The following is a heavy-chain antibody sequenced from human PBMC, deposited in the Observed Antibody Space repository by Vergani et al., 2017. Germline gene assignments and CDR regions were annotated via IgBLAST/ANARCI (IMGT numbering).Heavy chain of an antibody. CDR2: INGGRT. CDR3: ANEGKSCTPFVAY. V-gene: IGHV3-23*01. J-gene: IGHJ4*03. CDR1: GFNFNNYG. Sequence: EVQLLESGGGLVQPGGSLRISCAASGFNFNNYGMSWVRQSPGKGLEWVSAINGGRTYYAGSVKDRFSISTDNFKNTRYLQMMSLRAEDPAVYCCANEGKSCTPFVAYWGQGTLVAVSS.